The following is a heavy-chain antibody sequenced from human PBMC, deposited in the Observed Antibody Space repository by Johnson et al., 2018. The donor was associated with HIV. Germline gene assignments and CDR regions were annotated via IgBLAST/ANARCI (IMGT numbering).Heavy chain of an antibody. D-gene: IGHD2-21*01. CDR1: GFTFSSYG. Sequence: QVQLVESGGGLVQPGRSLRLSCAASGFTFSSYGMHWVRQAPGKGLEWVAVISYDGSNNYYADSVKGRFTISRDNSKNTLSLQMNSLRAEDTAVYYCARARTVVIARPDAFDIWGQGTMVTVSS. CDR2: ISYDGSNN. J-gene: IGHJ3*02. CDR3: ARARTVVIARPDAFDI. V-gene: IGHV3-30*03.